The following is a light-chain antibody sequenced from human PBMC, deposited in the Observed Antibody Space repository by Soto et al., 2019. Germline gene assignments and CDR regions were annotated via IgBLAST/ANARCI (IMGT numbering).Light chain of an antibody. Sequence: DIVMTQSPDSLAVSLGERATINCKSSQSVLYSSNNKNYLAWYQQKPGQPPKLLIYCASTRESGVPDRFSGSGSGTEFPLPISSLQAEDVAVYYCQQYYSTPPFGQGTKLEIK. J-gene: IGKJ2*01. CDR3: QQYYSTPP. V-gene: IGKV4-1*01. CDR2: CAS. CDR1: QSVLYSSNNKNY.